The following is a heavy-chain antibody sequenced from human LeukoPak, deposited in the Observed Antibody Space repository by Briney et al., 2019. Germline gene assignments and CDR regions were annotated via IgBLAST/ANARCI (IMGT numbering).Heavy chain of an antibody. CDR1: GFTLSSYE. CDR2: ISRTGNSI. Sequence: GGSLRLSCAASGFTLSSYEMNWVRLAPGKGLEWISYISRTGNSIYYADSVKGRFTISRDSANNSLYMQMNSLRAEDTAVYYCARSPCSNGWYVDYWGQGTLVTVAS. V-gene: IGHV3-48*03. D-gene: IGHD6-25*01. CDR3: ARSPCSNGWYVDY. J-gene: IGHJ4*02.